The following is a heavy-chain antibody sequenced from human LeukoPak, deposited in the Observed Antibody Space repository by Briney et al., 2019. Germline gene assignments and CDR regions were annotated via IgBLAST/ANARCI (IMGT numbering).Heavy chain of an antibody. Sequence: GESLKISCKGSGYSFTSYWIGWVRQMPGKGLEWMGIIYPGDSDTRYSPSFQGQVTISADKSISTAYLQWSSLKASDTAMYYCARHQGGYSYGYGSPNLDYWGQGALVTVSS. CDR1: GYSFTSYW. CDR3: ARHQGGYSYGYGSPNLDY. V-gene: IGHV5-51*01. CDR2: IYPGDSDT. D-gene: IGHD5-18*01. J-gene: IGHJ4*02.